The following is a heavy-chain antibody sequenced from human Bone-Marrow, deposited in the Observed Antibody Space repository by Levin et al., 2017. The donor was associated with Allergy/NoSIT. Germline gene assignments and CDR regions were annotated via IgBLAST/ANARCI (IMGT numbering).Heavy chain of an antibody. CDR2: IKSKTDGGTT. D-gene: IGHD1-26*01. CDR3: TTDSGSSGSYWDAFDI. V-gene: IGHV3-15*01. J-gene: IGHJ3*02. Sequence: PGGSLRLSCAASGFTFSNAWMSWVRQAPGKGLEWVGRIKSKTDGGTTDYAAPVKGRFTISRDDSKNTLYLQMNSLKTEDTAVYYCTTDSGSSGSYWDAFDIWGQGTMVTVSS. CDR1: GFTFSNAW.